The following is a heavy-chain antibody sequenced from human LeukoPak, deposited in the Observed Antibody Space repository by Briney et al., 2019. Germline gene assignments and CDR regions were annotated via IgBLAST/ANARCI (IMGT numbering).Heavy chain of an antibody. CDR3: AKSVESAVTTNPYFDF. J-gene: IGHJ4*02. D-gene: IGHD4-17*01. CDR1: GFTFSDYA. CDR2: ISGSGGST. V-gene: IGHV3-23*01. Sequence: PGGSLRLSCAASGFTFSDYAKSWVRQALGKGLKWVSVISGSGGSTYNADSVKGRFTISRDNSKNILYLQMNSLRAEDTAVYYCAKSVESAVTTNPYFDFWGQGALVTVSS.